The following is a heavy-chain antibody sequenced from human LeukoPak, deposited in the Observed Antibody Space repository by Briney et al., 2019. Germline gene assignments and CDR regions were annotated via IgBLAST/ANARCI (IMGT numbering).Heavy chain of an antibody. D-gene: IGHD6-19*01. V-gene: IGHV3-21*01. CDR2: ISSSSSYI. Sequence: KAGGSLRLSCAASGFTFSSYSMNWVRQAPGKGLEWVSSISSSSSYIYYADSVKGRFTISRDNAKNSLYLQMNSLRAEDTAVYYCVCGWPDAFDIWGQGTMVTVSS. CDR1: GFTFSSYS. CDR3: VCGWPDAFDI. J-gene: IGHJ3*02.